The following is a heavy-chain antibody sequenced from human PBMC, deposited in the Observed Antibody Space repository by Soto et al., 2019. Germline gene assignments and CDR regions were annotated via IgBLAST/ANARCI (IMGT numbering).Heavy chain of an antibody. CDR3: ATRASIAAAGTLDY. CDR2: IYYSGST. V-gene: IGHV4-39*01. CDR1: GGSISSSSYY. J-gene: IGHJ4*02. Sequence: SETLSLTCTVSGGSISSSSYYWGWIRQPPGKGLEWIGGIYYSGSTYYNPSLKSRVTISVDTSKNQFSLKLSSVTAADTAVYYCATRASIAAAGTLDYWGQGTLVTVSS. D-gene: IGHD6-13*01.